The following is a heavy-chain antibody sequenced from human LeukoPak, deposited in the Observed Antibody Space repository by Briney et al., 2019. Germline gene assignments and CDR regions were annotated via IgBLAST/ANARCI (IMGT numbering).Heavy chain of an antibody. J-gene: IGHJ5*02. D-gene: IGHD5-18*01. CDR2: IYYSGST. V-gene: IGHV4-59*01. Sequence: PSETLSLTCTVSGGSISSYYWSWIRQPPGKGLEWIGYIYYSGSTNYNPFLKSRVTISVDTSKNQFSLKLSSVTAADTAVYYCARVKRGYSYTWGQGTLVTVSS. CDR3: ARVKRGYSYT. CDR1: GGSISSYY.